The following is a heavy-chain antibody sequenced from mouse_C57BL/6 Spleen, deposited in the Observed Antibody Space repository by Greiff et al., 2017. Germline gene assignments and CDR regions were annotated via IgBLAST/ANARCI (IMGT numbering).Heavy chain of an antibody. V-gene: IGHV2-2*01. CDR1: GFSFTSFG. Sequence: VMLVESGPGLVQPSQSLSITCTVSGFSFTSFGVHWVRQSPGKGLEWLGVIWSGGSTDYNAAFISRLSISKDNSKSKVFFKMNSLQADDTAIYYSARNPTMVTTRAMDYWGQGTSGTVSS. CDR3: ARNPTMVTTRAMDY. CDR2: IWSGGST. D-gene: IGHD2-9*01. J-gene: IGHJ4*01.